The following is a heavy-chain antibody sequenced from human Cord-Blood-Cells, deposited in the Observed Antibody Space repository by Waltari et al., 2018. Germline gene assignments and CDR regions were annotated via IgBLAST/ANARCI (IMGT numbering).Heavy chain of an antibody. CDR1: GGPFSSYA. J-gene: IGHJ4*02. Sequence: QVQLVQSGAAVKNPGSSVKVSCKASGGPFSSYAISWVRKAPGKGLEWMGGIIPIFGTANYAQKFQGRVTITADKATSTAYMELSSLRSEDTAVYYCARGFFDYWGQGTLVTVSS. V-gene: IGHV1-69*06. CDR3: ARGFFDY. CDR2: IIPIFGTA.